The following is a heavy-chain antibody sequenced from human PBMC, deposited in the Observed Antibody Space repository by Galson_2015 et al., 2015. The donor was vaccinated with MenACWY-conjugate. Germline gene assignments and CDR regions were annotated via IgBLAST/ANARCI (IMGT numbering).Heavy chain of an antibody. D-gene: IGHD1-26*01. CDR2: FNPANSET. J-gene: IGHJ6*02. Sequence: QSGAEVKKPGESLKISCKGSGYSFTNYWIGWVRQMPGKGLEWMGLFNPANSETRYSPSFQGRVTISADNSITTAYLQWNSLQASDTAMYYCARHPPGGRGMDVWGQGTTVTVSS. CDR3: ARHPPGGRGMDV. CDR1: GYSFTNYW. V-gene: IGHV5-51*01.